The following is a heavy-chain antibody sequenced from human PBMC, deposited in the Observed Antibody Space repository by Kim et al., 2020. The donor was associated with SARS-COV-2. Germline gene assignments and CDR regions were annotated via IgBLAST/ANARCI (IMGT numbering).Heavy chain of an antibody. CDR1: GGSFSGYY. J-gene: IGHJ3*02. D-gene: IGHD6-19*01. V-gene: IGHV4-34*01. CDR3: ARGRRHTNYSSGWLLPRDAFDI. CDR2: INHSGST. Sequence: SETLSLTCAVYGGSFSGYYWSWIRQPPGKGLEWIGEINHSGSTNYNPSLKSRVTISVDTSKNQFSLKLSSVTAADTAVYYCARGRRHTNYSSGWLLPRDAFDIWGQGTMVTVSS.